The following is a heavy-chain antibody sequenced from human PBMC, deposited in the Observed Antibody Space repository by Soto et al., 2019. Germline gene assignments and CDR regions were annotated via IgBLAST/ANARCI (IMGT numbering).Heavy chain of an antibody. V-gene: IGHV3-11*01. CDR1: GFIFSDYS. CDR2: SSNRDRST. J-gene: IGHJ6*02. D-gene: IGHD3-3*01. CDR3: ARAWKIEKFGVISMSKGLDV. Sequence: QVQLVESGGGLVKPGGSLRLSCAASGFIFSDYSMTWIRQAPGKGLEWLSCSSNRDRSTYYADSVKDRFVVSKDNAKNLEYLQMNSLGAEDTAVYFCARAWKIEKFGVISMSKGLDVWGQGTTVTVSS.